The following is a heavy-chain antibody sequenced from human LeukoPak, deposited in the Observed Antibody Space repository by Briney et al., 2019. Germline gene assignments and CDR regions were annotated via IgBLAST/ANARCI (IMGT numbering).Heavy chain of an antibody. Sequence: VGCLRLSRAVSGFSFSTYAMYWVRQAPGKGLGWVSFITTSSSTIYYADSVKGRFTISRDNAKNSLYLQMNSLRDEDTAVYHCVRDRVGGAFDVWGQGTMVTVSS. CDR2: ITTSSSTI. D-gene: IGHD2-2*01. CDR3: VRDRVGGAFDV. J-gene: IGHJ3*01. V-gene: IGHV3-48*02. CDR1: GFSFSTYA.